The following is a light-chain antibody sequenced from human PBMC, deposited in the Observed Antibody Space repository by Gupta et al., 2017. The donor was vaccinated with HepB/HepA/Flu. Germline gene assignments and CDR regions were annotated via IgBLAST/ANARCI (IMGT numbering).Light chain of an antibody. CDR2: DNT. J-gene: IGLJ2*01. V-gene: IGLV1-40*01. CDR3: QSFDSSLSGHIV. CDR1: SSNIGAGYD. Sequence: QSMLTQPPSVSGAPGQRVTISCTGSSSNIGAGYDVHWYQQLPGTAPKLLIYDNTNRPSGVPDRFSGSKSGTSASLAITGLRAEDEADYYCQSFDSSLSGHIVFGGGTKLTVL.